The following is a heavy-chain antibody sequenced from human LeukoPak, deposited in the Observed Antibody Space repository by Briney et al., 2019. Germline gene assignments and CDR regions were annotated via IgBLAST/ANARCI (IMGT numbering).Heavy chain of an antibody. J-gene: IGHJ4*02. D-gene: IGHD6-19*01. CDR3: ASSRSSGWYDY. CDR1: RGSISSYY. V-gene: IGHV4-59*01. CDR2: IYYSGST. Sequence: SETLSLTCTVSRGSISSYYWSWIRQPPGKGLEWIGYIYYSGSTNYNPSLQSRVTISVDTSKNQFSLKLSSVTAADTAVYYCASSRSSGWYDYWGQGALVTVSS.